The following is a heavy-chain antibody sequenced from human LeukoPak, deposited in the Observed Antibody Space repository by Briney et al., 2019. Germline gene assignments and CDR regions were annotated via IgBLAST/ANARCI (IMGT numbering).Heavy chain of an antibody. CDR2: IYTSGST. D-gene: IGHD1-20*01. Sequence: SQTLSLTCTVSGGSISSGSYYWSWIRQPAGKGLEWIGRIYTSGSTNYNPSLKSRVTISVDTSKNQFSLKLSSVTAADTAVYYCARDITGSNFDYWGQGTLVTVSS. J-gene: IGHJ4*02. CDR3: ARDITGSNFDY. CDR1: GGSISSGSYY. V-gene: IGHV4-61*02.